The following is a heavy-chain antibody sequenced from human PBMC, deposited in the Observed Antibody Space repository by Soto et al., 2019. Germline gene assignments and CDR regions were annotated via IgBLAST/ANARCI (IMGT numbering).Heavy chain of an antibody. J-gene: IGHJ6*01. D-gene: IGHD3-16*02. CDR3: AKGIVAYYYYYGMDV. V-gene: IGHV3-30*18. Sequence: QVQLVESGGGVVQPGTSLRLSFAASGFSFSNYVMHWVRQAPGKGLEWVALISYDGSDKYYAGSVKGRLTLPRDNSNNTLYLHIHSLRAVDTSVYYCAKGIVAYYYYYGMDVWGQGTKVTGSS. CDR1: GFSFSNYV. CDR2: ISYDGSDK.